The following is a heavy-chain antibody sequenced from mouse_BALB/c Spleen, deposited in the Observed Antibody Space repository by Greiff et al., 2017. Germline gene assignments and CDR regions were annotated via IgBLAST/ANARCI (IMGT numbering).Heavy chain of an antibody. V-gene: IGHV4-1*02. Sequence: EVKLLESGGGLVQPGGSLKLSCAASGFDFSRYWMSWVRQAPGKGLEWIGEINPDSSTINYTPSLKDKFIISRDNAKNTLYLQMSKVRSEDTALYYCARPMITMGGYAMDYWGQGTSVTVSS. J-gene: IGHJ4*01. D-gene: IGHD2-4*01. CDR2: INPDSSTI. CDR1: GFDFSRYW. CDR3: ARPMITMGGYAMDY.